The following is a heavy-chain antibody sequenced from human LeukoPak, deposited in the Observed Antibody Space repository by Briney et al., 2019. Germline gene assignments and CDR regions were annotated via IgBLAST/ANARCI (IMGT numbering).Heavy chain of an antibody. V-gene: IGHV3-64D*06. Sequence: PRGSLRLSCSTSGFIFSSYPMHWVRQPPGKGLEYVSGITSNGDSTNYADSVKGRLTISRDNSKNTLSLHMSSLRAEDTAVYYCVKDQGEYSSSWYYFDNWGQGTLVTVSS. CDR2: ITSNGDST. J-gene: IGHJ4*02. CDR3: VKDQGEYSSSWYYFDN. CDR1: GFIFSSYP. D-gene: IGHD6-13*01.